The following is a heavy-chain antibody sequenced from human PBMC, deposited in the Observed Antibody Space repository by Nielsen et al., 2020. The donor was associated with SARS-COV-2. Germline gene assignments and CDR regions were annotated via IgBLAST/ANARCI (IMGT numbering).Heavy chain of an antibody. CDR1: GFTFDDYG. Sequence: GESLKISCAASGFTFDDYGMSWVRQAPGKGLVWVSRINSDGSSTSYADSVKGRFTISRDNAKNTLYLQMNSLRAEDTAVYYCAKDRWFGETPDAFDIWGQGTMVTVSS. CDR3: AKDRWFGETPDAFDI. V-gene: IGHV3-74*01. D-gene: IGHD3-10*01. J-gene: IGHJ3*02. CDR2: INSDGSST.